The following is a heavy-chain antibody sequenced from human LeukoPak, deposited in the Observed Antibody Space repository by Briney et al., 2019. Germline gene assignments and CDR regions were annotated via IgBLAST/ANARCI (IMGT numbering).Heavy chain of an antibody. CDR2: ISSSRSII. J-gene: IGHJ3*01. Sequence: GWSLRLSCAASGFTFNSYSMNWVRRAPGKGLEGVSYISSSRSIIYYADSVKGRFTISRDNAKNSLYLQMNSLRAEDTAVYYCARDGTTVTTSGALDAFDLWGQGTMVTVSS. V-gene: IGHV3-48*01. D-gene: IGHD4-17*01. CDR3: ARDGTTVTTSGALDAFDL. CDR1: GFTFNSYS.